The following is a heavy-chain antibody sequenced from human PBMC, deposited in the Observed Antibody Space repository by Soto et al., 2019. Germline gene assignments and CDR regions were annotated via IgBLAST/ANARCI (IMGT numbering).Heavy chain of an antibody. D-gene: IGHD6-19*01. V-gene: IGHV5-51*01. J-gene: IGHJ4*02. CDR1: GYNFANYW. CDR2: IYPGDSDT. CDR3: ARAHSNGCYQHFDF. Sequence: ESLTIFFRCFGYNFANYWIALVRQMPGKGLEWMGVIYPGDSDTRYGPSFQGHVTISADRSINTAYLEWSSLKASDTAIYYCARAHSNGCYQHFDFWGQGTLVTVSS.